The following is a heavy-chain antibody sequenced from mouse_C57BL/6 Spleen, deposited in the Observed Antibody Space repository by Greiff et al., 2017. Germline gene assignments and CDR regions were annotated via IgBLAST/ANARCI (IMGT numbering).Heavy chain of an antibody. CDR3: ARGNWEFDY. Sequence: EVQLQQSGPELVKPGASVKISCKASGYTFTDYYMNWVKQSHGKSLEWIGDINPNNGGTSYNQKFKGKATLTVDKSSSTAYMELRSLTSEDSAVYYCARGNWEFDYWGQGTTLTVSS. CDR1: GYTFTDYY. CDR2: INPNNGGT. D-gene: IGHD4-1*01. J-gene: IGHJ2*01. V-gene: IGHV1-26*01.